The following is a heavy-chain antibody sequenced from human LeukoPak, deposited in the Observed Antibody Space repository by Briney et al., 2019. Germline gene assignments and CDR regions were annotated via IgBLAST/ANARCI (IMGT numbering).Heavy chain of an antibody. Sequence: SETLSLTCTVSGGSISSSSYYWGWIRQPPGKGLEWIGSIYYSGSTYYNPSLKSRVTISVDTSKNQSSLKLSSVTAADTAVYYCASPRVSGWFGEYYFDYWGQGTLVTVSS. CDR2: IYYSGST. CDR1: GGSISSSSYY. CDR3: ASPRVSGWFGEYYFDY. J-gene: IGHJ4*02. V-gene: IGHV4-39*07. D-gene: IGHD6-19*01.